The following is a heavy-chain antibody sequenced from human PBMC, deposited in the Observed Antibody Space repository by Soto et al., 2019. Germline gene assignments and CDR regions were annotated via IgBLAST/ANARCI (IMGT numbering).Heavy chain of an antibody. CDR2: IRSKAYGGTT. CDR1: GFTFGDYA. D-gene: IGHD2-2*01. Sequence: SLRLSCTASGFTFGDYAMSCFRQAPGKGLEWVGFIRSKAYGGTTEYAASVKGRFTISRDDSKSIAYLQMNSLKTEDTAVYYCTRDLTLYCSSTSCYHDAFDIWGQGTMVTVS. CDR3: TRDLTLYCSSTSCYHDAFDI. V-gene: IGHV3-49*03. J-gene: IGHJ3*02.